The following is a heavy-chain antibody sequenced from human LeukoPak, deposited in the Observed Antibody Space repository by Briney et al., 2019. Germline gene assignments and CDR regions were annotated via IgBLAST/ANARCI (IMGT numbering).Heavy chain of an antibody. J-gene: IGHJ4*02. CDR1: GYSISSGYY. CDR2: IYHSGST. V-gene: IGHV4-38-2*01. Sequence: SETLSLTCAVSGYSISSGYYWGWIRQPPGKGLEWIGSIYHSGSTYYNPSLKSRVTISVDTSKNQFSLKLSSVTAADTAVYYCARHISGCSYPDYWGQGTLVTVSS. D-gene: IGHD5-18*01. CDR3: ARHISGCSYPDY.